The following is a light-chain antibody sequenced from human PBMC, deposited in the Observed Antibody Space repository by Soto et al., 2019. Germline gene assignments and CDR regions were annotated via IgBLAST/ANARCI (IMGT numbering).Light chain of an antibody. CDR3: QHYLDFPLT. Sequence: DIVMTQSPDSLAVSLGERATINCKSSQTVLSTSNNRAYLAWYQQKPGQPPKLLINWASTRLSGVPDQFSGRGSGTDFTLTIISLQAEDVAVYYCQHYLDFPLTFGGGTSVEIK. CDR2: WAS. CDR1: QTVLSTSNNRAY. J-gene: IGKJ4*01. V-gene: IGKV4-1*01.